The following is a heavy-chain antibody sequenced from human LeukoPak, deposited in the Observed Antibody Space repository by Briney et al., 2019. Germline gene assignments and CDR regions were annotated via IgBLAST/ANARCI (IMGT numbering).Heavy chain of an antibody. J-gene: IGHJ3*02. CDR3: AKDGGYLYDSSEGAFDI. D-gene: IGHD3-22*01. V-gene: IGHV3-23*01. CDR2: ISGSGGST. Sequence: PGGTLRLSCAASGFTFSSYGMSWVRQAPGKGLEWVSAISGSGGSTYYADSVKGRFTISRDNSKNTLYLQMNSLRAEDTAVYYCAKDGGYLYDSSEGAFDIWGQGTMVTVSS. CDR1: GFTFSSYG.